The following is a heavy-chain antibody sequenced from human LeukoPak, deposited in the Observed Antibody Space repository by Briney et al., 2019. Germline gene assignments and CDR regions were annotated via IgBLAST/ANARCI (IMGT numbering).Heavy chain of an antibody. V-gene: IGHV3-30-3*01. Sequence: GGSLRLSCAASGFTFSSYAMPWVRQAPGKGLEWVAVISYDGSNKYYADSVKGRFTISRDNSKNTLYLQMNSLRAEDTAVYYCARNLGYCSSTSCHGRAFDIWGQGTMVTVSS. CDR2: ISYDGSNK. D-gene: IGHD2-2*01. CDR3: ARNLGYCSSTSCHGRAFDI. J-gene: IGHJ3*02. CDR1: GFTFSSYA.